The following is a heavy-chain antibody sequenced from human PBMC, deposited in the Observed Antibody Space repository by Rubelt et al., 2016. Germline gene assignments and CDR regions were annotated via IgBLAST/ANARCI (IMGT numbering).Heavy chain of an antibody. D-gene: IGHD3-10*01. V-gene: IGHV4-4*08. J-gene: IGHJ4*02. CDR2: IYRGGNT. CDR1: GGSISSYY. Sequence: QVQLQESGPGLVRPSETLSLTCTVSGGSISSYYWSWIRQPPGKGLEWIGSIYRGGNTYYNLSLRRRVTISVDKSKNQFSLNVSSVSAADTAVYYCARAVDPYDSGSPYFDFWGQGTLVTVSS. CDR3: ARAVDPYDSGSPYFDF.